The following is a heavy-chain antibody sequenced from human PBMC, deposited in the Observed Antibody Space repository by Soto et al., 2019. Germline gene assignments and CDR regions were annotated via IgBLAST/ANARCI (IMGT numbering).Heavy chain of an antibody. J-gene: IGHJ4*02. V-gene: IGHV4-30-4*01. D-gene: IGHD3-3*01. Sequence: SETLSLTCTVSGGSISSGDYYWSWIRQPPGKGLEWIGYIYYSGSTYYNPSLKSRVTISVDTSKNQFSLKLSTVTAADTAVYYCARGDGVYDFWSGYPAEYFDYWGQGTLVTVSS. CDR3: ARGDGVYDFWSGYPAEYFDY. CDR1: GGSISSGDYY. CDR2: IYYSGST.